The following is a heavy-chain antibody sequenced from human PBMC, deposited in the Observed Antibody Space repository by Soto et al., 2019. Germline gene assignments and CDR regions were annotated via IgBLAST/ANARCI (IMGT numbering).Heavy chain of an antibody. V-gene: IGHV3-21*01. Sequence: EVQLVESGGGLVKPGGSLRLSCAASGFTFSTFSMNWLRQAPGKGLEWVASISSSSAYIYYADSVKGRFTVSRDNAKNSLHLQMNSLRGEDTAMYFCARDMRAVVGVADYWGQGTLVSASS. D-gene: IGHD1-26*01. CDR1: GFTFSTFS. CDR2: ISSSSAYI. CDR3: ARDMRAVVGVADY. J-gene: IGHJ4*02.